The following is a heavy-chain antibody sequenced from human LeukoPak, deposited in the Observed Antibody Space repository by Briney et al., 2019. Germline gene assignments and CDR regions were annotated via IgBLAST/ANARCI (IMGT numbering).Heavy chain of an antibody. V-gene: IGHV1-69*05. J-gene: IGHJ4*02. CDR3: ARYHDYGGNPTH. CDR1: GGTFSSYA. Sequence: SVTVSCKASGGTFSSYAISWVRQAPGQGLEWMGGIIPIFGTANYAQKFQGRVTITTDESTSTAYMELSSLRAEDTAVYYCARYHDYGGNPTHWGQGTLVTVSS. CDR2: IIPIFGTA. D-gene: IGHD4-23*01.